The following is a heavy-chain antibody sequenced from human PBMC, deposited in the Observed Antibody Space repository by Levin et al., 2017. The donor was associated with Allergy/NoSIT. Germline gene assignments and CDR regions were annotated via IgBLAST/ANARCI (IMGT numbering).Heavy chain of an antibody. CDR2: ISSGSDTI. CDR3: ARAGWLIANFFDY. Sequence: GGSLRLSCAVSGFTFSSYTMNWVRQAPGRGLEWVSYISSGSDTIYYADSVKGRFTISRDNAKNSLYLQMNSLRAEDTAVYYCARAGWLIANFFDYWGQGTLITVSS. J-gene: IGHJ4*02. CDR1: GFTFSSYT. V-gene: IGHV3-48*01. D-gene: IGHD5-24*01.